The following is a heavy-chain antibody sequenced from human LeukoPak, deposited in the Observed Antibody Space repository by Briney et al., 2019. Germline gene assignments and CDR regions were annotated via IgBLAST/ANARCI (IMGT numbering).Heavy chain of an antibody. CDR1: GFTVSSNY. V-gene: IGHV3-66*01. CDR2: IYSGGST. CDR3: ASDDLYYYDSSGYYRY. Sequence: GGSLRLSCAASGFTVSSNYMSWVRQAPGKGLEWVSVIYSGGSTYYADSVKGRFTISRDNSKNTLYLQMNSLRAEDTAVYYCASDDLYYYDSSGYYRYGGQGTLVTVSS. J-gene: IGHJ4*02. D-gene: IGHD3-22*01.